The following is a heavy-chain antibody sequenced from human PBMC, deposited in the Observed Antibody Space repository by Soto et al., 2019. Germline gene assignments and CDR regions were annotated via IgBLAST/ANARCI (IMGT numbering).Heavy chain of an antibody. Sequence: QLQLQESGSGLVKPSQTLSLTCAVSGGSISSGGYSWSWIRQPPGKGMAWMGYIYPIGSTYYNPPGKGRVTMSVDMSNSQFCVKLRSVAAEDRTVDYWARDGPHGSDGDGGCMGVWGHGSTVTVSS. CDR2: IYPIGST. CDR3: ARDGPHGSDGDGGCMGV. J-gene: IGHJ6*01. V-gene: IGHV4-30-2*01. D-gene: IGHD3-10*01. CDR1: GGSISSGGYS.